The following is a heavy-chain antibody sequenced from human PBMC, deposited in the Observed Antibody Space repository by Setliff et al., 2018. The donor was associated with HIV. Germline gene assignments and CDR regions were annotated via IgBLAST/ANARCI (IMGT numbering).Heavy chain of an antibody. CDR1: GYTFTVSY. D-gene: IGHD3-10*01. CDR2: INPNSGDT. Sequence: GASVKVSCKASGYTFTVSYLHWVRQAPGQGLEWMGWINPNSGDTNYAQKFQGRVTMTRDTSISTAYMGLSRLRSDDTAMYYCATDRLIKLIWGVIKELAYWGQGTLVTVSS. CDR3: ATDRLIKLIWGVIKELAY. V-gene: IGHV1-2*02. J-gene: IGHJ4*02.